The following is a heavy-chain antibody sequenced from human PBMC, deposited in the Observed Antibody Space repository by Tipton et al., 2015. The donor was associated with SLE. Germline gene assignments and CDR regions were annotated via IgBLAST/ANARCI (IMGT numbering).Heavy chain of an antibody. J-gene: IGHJ3*02. CDR1: GYPFTDYI. CDR3: AREMAIVMVGAFDI. CDR2: INPKRRDI. V-gene: IGHV1-2*02. D-gene: IGHD5-24*01. Sequence: QLVQSGAEVKKPGASVKVSCKASGYPFTDYIIHWVRQAPGQGLEWMGWINPKRRDIKIAQSFEGRVTMTWETPIRTAYMELSRLRSDDTAVYYCAREMAIVMVGAFDIWGHGTTVTVSS.